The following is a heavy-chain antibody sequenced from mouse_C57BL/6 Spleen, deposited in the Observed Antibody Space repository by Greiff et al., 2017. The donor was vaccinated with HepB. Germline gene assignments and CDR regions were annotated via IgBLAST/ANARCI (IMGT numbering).Heavy chain of an antibody. V-gene: IGHV1-15*01. J-gene: IGHJ2*01. Sequence: QVQLQQSGAELVRPGASVTLSCKASGYTFTDYEMHWVKQTPVHGLEWIGAIDPETGGTAYNQKFKGKAILTADKSSSTAYMELRSLTSEDSAVYYCTRHDLYYYGSIFDYWGQGTTLTVSS. CDR1: GYTFTDYE. CDR3: TRHDLYYYGSIFDY. D-gene: IGHD1-1*01. CDR2: IDPETGGT.